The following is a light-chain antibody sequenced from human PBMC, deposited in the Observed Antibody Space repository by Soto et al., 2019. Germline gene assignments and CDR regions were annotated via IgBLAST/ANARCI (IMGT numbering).Light chain of an antibody. CDR1: SSDVGGYNY. V-gene: IGLV2-14*01. CDR3: SSYTGSNTPVV. Sequence: QSALPQPASVSGSPGQSMTISCTGTSSDVGGYNYVSWYQQHPGKAPTLIIFDVSNRPSGVSNRFSGSKSGNSASLTISGLQAEDEADYYCSSYTGSNTPVVFGGGTKLTVL. CDR2: DVS. J-gene: IGLJ2*01.